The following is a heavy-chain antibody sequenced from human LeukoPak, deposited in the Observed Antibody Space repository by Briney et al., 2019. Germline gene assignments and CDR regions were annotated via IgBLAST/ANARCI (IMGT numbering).Heavy chain of an antibody. J-gene: IGHJ3*02. CDR2: ISWNSGSI. V-gene: IGHV3-9*01. Sequence: GGSLRLSCAASGFTFDDYAMHWVRQAPGKGLEWVSGISWNSGSIGYADSVKGRFTISRDNAKNSLYLQMNSLRAEDTALYYCAKANQYSYVPDAFDIWGQGTMVTVSS. D-gene: IGHD5-18*01. CDR3: AKANQYSYVPDAFDI. CDR1: GFTFDDYA.